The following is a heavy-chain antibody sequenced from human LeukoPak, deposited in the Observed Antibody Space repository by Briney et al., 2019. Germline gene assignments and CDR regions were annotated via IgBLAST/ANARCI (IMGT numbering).Heavy chain of an antibody. J-gene: IGHJ4*02. CDR1: GYRFTSYW. CDR3: ARLEIYSSGWYVY. D-gene: IGHD6-19*01. CDR2: TDPSDSYT. Sequence: GESLKISCKGSGYRFTSYWIAWVRQMPGKGLEWMGRTDPSDSYTNYNPSFQGHVSISADRSISTACLQWSSLKASDTAMYFCARLEIYSSGWYVYWGPGTLVTVSS. V-gene: IGHV5-10-1*01.